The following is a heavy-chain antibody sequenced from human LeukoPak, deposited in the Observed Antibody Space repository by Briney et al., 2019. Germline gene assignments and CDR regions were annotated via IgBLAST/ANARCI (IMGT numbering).Heavy chain of an antibody. CDR3: ARVFTMVRGVIFYFDY. Sequence: PGGSLRLSCAASGFTFSDYYMSWIRQAPGKGLEWVSYISSSGSTIYYADSVKGRFTISRDNAKNSLYLQMNSLRAEDTAVYYCARVFTMVRGVIFYFDYWGQGTLVTVSS. CDR1: GFTFSDYY. CDR2: ISSSGSTI. D-gene: IGHD3-10*01. V-gene: IGHV3-11*01. J-gene: IGHJ4*02.